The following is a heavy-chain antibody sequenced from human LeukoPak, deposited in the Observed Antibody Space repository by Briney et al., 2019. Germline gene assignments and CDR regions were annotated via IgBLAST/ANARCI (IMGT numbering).Heavy chain of an antibody. CDR2: IYYSGST. Sequence: MPSETLSLTCTVSGGSISIYYWSWIRQPPGKGLEWIGYIYYSGSTNYNPSLKSRVTISVDTSKNQFSLKLSSVTAADTAVYYCARVVDCSSTSCYSGYYYYGMDVWGQGTTVTVSS. CDR1: GGSISIYY. CDR3: ARVVDCSSTSCYSGYYYYGMDV. J-gene: IGHJ6*02. V-gene: IGHV4-59*08. D-gene: IGHD2-2*01.